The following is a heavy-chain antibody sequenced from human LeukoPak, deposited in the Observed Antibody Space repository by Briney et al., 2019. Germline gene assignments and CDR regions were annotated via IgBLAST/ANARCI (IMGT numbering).Heavy chain of an antibody. CDR2: IYPGGSET. Sequence: GGSLKISCKASSYNFRNYWIGWVRQMPGKGLEWMGIIYPGGSETQYMPSFEGQVTISVDESTSTVYLQWSTLKASDTAMYYCARRNYYDVWFDPWGQGTLVTVSS. V-gene: IGHV5-51*01. D-gene: IGHD3-16*01. CDR3: ARRNYYDVWFDP. CDR1: SYNFRNYW. J-gene: IGHJ5*02.